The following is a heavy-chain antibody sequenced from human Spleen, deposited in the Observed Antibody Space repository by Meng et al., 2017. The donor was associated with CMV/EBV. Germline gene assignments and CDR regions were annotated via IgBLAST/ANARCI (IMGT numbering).Heavy chain of an antibody. CDR3: ARGATLGLPDS. J-gene: IGHJ4*02. CDR2: IRPTGGST. D-gene: IGHD3-16*01. Sequence: CTATGYSFTGFYIHWVRQAPGQGLEWMGMIRPTGGSTSYAQKFQGRVTMTSDTSTSTVYMELSSLRSDDTAVFYCARGATLGLPDSWGQGTLVTVSS. CDR1: GYSFTGFY. V-gene: IGHV1-46*01.